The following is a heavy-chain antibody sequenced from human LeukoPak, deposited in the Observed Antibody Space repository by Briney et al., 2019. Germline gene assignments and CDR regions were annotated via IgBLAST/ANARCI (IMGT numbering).Heavy chain of an antibody. V-gene: IGHV3-11*01. CDR1: GFTLNDYY. CDR2: INIGGTDT. J-gene: IGHJ5*02. CDR3: ATDGAGFDT. Sequence: GGSLRLSCAASGFTLNDYYMSWIRQAPGKGLEWLSYINIGGTDTHYADSVKGRFTISRDNAKKSLYLEMNNLRAEDTAVYYCATDGAGFDTWGQGVLVTVSS.